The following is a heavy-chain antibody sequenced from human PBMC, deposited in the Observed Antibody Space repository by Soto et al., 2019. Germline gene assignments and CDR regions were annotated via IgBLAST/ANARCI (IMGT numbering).Heavy chain of an antibody. V-gene: IGHV4-59*01. CDR2: IYYSGST. CDR3: ARQMTTLTTFDY. J-gene: IGHJ4*02. CDR1: CGSIISYY. D-gene: IGHD4-17*01. Sequence: SETLSLTCAFSCGSIISYYWSWIRQPPGKGLEWIGYIYYSGSTNYNPSLKSRVTISVDTSKNQFSLKVSSVTAADTAVYYCARQMTTLTTFDYWGQGTLVTVSS.